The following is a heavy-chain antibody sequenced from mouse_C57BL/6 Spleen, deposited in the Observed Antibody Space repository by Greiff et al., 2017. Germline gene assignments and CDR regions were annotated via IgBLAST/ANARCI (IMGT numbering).Heavy chain of an antibody. CDR3: ARRTGTNYFDY. J-gene: IGHJ2*01. V-gene: IGHV1-82*01. CDR2: IYPGDGGT. Sequence: VQLQQSGPELVKPGASVKISCKASGYAFSSSWMNWVKQRPGKGLEWIGRIYPGDGGTNYNGKFKGKATLTADKSSSTAYMQLSSLTSEDSAVYFCARRTGTNYFDYWGQGTTLTVSS. D-gene: IGHD4-1*01. CDR1: GYAFSSSW.